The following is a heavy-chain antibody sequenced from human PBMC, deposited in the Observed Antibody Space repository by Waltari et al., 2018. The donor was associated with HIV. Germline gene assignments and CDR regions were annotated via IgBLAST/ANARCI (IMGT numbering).Heavy chain of an antibody. Sequence: VRLVQYGAEVQKPGASVKVCCKASGLSFPRYGFSWVRPAPGQGLEWMGWIHTYTGNTDSAENFQGRVTMTRDTFTNTIYMELRTLKSDDSAIYFCVRDLSPMGKSGWYDSWGQGTVVTVSS. J-gene: IGHJ1*01. CDR3: VRDLSPMGKSGWYDS. V-gene: IGHV1-18*04. CDR2: IHTYTGNT. D-gene: IGHD6-19*01. CDR1: GLSFPRYG.